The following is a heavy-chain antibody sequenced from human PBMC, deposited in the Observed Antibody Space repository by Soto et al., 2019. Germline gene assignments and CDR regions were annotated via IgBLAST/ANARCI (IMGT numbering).Heavy chain of an antibody. CDR1: GFIFSNHA. D-gene: IGHD2-21*01. CDR3: AKESSKIVDFNDCPDS. Sequence: GGSLRLSCEASGFIFSNHAMSWVRQAPGRGLEWVSIISYSGVSAYYADSVKGRFTISRDNSKNTLYLQMVGLRAEDTAVYFCAKESSKIVDFNDCPDSRGQGTLVTVFS. J-gene: IGHJ4*03. V-gene: IGHV3-23*01. CDR2: ISYSGVSA.